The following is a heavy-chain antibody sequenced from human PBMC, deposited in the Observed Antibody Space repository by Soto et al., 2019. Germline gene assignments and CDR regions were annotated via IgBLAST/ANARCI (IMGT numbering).Heavy chain of an antibody. CDR1: GYTFTSYG. CDR3: ARDRVAMVRGPEGHYYMDV. V-gene: IGHV1-18*01. J-gene: IGHJ6*03. CDR2: ISAYNGNT. Sequence: QVPLVQSGAEVKKPGASVKVSCKASGYTFTSYGISWVRQAPGQGLEWMGWISAYNGNTNSAQKLQGRATMTTDTYTSTDYMELRSLSSDDTAVYYWARDRVAMVRGPEGHYYMDVWGKGTKVTVSS. D-gene: IGHD3-10*01.